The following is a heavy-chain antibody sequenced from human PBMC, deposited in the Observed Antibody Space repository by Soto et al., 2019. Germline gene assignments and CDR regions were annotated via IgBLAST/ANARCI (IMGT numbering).Heavy chain of an antibody. V-gene: IGHV3-7*03. CDR1: GFSFSTSW. J-gene: IGHJ4*02. D-gene: IGHD5-18*01. CDR3: ARDTLWNTAMGVFDH. CDR2: INQDGSET. Sequence: GGSLRLSCVVSGFSFSTSWMGWVRQAPGNGLEWVATINQDGSETHYVDSVKGRFTISRDSAMNSVSLQMNSLRAEDTAVYYCARDTLWNTAMGVFDHWGQGTLVTVSS.